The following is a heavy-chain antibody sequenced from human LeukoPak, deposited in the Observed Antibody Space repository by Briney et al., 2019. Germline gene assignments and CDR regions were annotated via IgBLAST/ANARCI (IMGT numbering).Heavy chain of an antibody. V-gene: IGHV3-11*06. J-gene: IGHJ4*02. D-gene: IGHD2-21*02. CDR3: ARAGGGDRSPNACDY. CDR2: ISSSSRNT. Sequence: GGSLRLSCAASGFTFSDYYMSWIRQAPGKGLEWVSYISSSSRNTKYADSVKGRFTISRDNAKNSLNLQMNSLRAEDTAVYYCARAGGGDRSPNACDYWGQGTLVTVSS. CDR1: GFTFSDYY.